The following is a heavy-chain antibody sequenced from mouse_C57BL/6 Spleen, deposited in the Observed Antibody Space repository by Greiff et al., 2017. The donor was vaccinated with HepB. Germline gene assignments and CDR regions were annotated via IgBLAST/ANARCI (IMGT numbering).Heavy chain of an antibody. J-gene: IGHJ4*01. D-gene: IGHD1-1*01. CDR3: ARSAGSSYPYYAMDY. CDR1: GYTFTSYW. CDR2: IDPSDSYT. V-gene: IGHV1-59*01. Sequence: VKLQQPGAELVRPGTSVKLSCKASGYTFTSYWMHWVKQRPGQGLEWIGVIDPSDSYTNYNQKFKGKATLTVDTSSSTAYMQLSSLTSEDSAVYYCARSAGSSYPYYAMDYWGQGTSVTVSS.